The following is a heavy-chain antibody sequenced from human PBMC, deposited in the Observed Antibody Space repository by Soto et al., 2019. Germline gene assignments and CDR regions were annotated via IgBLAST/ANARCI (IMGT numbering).Heavy chain of an antibody. CDR1: GFTFSSYG. CDR3: AKDLWTAAAGHYDDGMDV. D-gene: IGHD6-13*01. J-gene: IGHJ6*02. Sequence: QVQLVESGGGVVQPGRSLRLSCAASGFTFSSYGMHWVRQAPGKGLEWVAVISYDGSNKYYADSVKGRFTISRDNSKNTLYPQMTSLRAEDTAVYYCAKDLWTAAAGHYDDGMDVWGQGTTVTVSS. V-gene: IGHV3-30*18. CDR2: ISYDGSNK.